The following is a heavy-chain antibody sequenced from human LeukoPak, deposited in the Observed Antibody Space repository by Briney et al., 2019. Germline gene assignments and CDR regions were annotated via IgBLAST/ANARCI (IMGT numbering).Heavy chain of an antibody. CDR1: GYTYTSYD. V-gene: IGHV1-8*01. Sequence: ASVKVSCKASGYTYTSYDINWVRQGTGQGLEWMGWMNPNGGNTGYAQKFQGRVTMTRNTSISTAYMELSSLRSEDTAVYYCARDYQLQASGYYYYMDVWGKGTTVTVS. CDR2: MNPNGGNT. J-gene: IGHJ6*03. D-gene: IGHD2-2*01. CDR3: ARDYQLQASGYYYYMDV.